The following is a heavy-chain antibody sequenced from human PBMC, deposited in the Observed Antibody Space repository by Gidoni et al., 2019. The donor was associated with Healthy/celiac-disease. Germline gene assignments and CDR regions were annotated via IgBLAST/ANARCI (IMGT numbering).Heavy chain of an antibody. V-gene: IGHV4-39*01. D-gene: IGHD4-17*01. CDR1: GGSISSSSYY. CDR2: IYYSGST. J-gene: IGHJ5*02. Sequence: QRQLQESRPGLVKPSETLSLTCTVSGGSISSSSYYWGWIRQPPGKALEWIGSIYYSGSTYYTPSLKSRVTISVDTSKNQFSLKLSSVTAADTAVYCCARQAPIYGGNPGWFDPWGQGTLVTVSS. CDR3: ARQAPIYGGNPGWFDP.